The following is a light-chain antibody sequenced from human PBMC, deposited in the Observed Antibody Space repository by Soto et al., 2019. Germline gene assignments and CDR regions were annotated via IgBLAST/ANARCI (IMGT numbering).Light chain of an antibody. J-gene: IGKJ1*01. Sequence: EIVLTQSPGTLSLSPGERATLSCRASQSVSSNSLAWYQQKPGQAPRLLISGASNRATGIPDRFSGSGSGTDFTLAITRLEPEDFAVYYCQHFGSSTWTFGQGTKVEIK. CDR1: QSVSSNS. V-gene: IGKV3-20*01. CDR2: GAS. CDR3: QHFGSSTWT.